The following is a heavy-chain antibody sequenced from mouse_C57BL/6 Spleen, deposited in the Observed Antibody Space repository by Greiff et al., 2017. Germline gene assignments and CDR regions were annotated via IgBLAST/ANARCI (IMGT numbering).Heavy chain of an antibody. CDR2: IDPSDSET. CDR3: ARTYTMDY. J-gene: IGHJ4*01. Sequence: QVQLQQPGAELVRPGSSVKLSCKASGYTFTSYWMHWVKQRPIQGLEWIGNIDPSDSETHYNQKFKDKATLTVDKSSRTASMQLSSLTSEASAVXYCARTYTMDYWGQGTSVTGSS. V-gene: IGHV1-52*01. CDR1: GYTFTSYW.